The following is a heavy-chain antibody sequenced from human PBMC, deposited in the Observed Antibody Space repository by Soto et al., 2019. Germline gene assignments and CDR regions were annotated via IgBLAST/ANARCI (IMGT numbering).Heavy chain of an antibody. J-gene: IGHJ5*02. V-gene: IGHV3-48*01. CDR3: AREGSSGGNGLNGFDP. CDR2: ISSGSSTI. D-gene: IGHD6-19*01. Sequence: EVQLVESGGGLVQPGGSLRLSCAASGFTFSSSSMNWVRQAPGKGLEWVSYISSGSSTIYSADSVKGRFTSSRDNAKNSLYLQMNSLRAEDTAVYDCAREGSSGGNGLNGFDPWGQGTLVTVSS. CDR1: GFTFSSSS.